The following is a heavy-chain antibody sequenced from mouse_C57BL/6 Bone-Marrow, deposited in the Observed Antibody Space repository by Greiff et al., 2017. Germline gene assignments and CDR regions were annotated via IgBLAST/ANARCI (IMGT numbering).Heavy chain of an antibody. CDR2: ISNGGGST. CDR3: ARPTMITRYAMDY. V-gene: IGHV5-12*01. J-gene: IGHJ4*01. D-gene: IGHD2-4*01. Sequence: EVQVVESGGGLVQPGGSLKLSCAASGFTFSDYYMYWVRQTPEKRLEWVAYISNGGGSTYYPDTVKGRFTISRDNAKNTLYLQMSRLKSEDTAMYYCARPTMITRYAMDYWGQGTSVTVSS. CDR1: GFTFSDYY.